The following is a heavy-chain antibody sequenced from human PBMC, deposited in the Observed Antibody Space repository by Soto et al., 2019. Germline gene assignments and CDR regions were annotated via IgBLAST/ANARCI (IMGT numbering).Heavy chain of an antibody. CDR3: ASTYGSGYRAFDS. Sequence: QVQLVQSGAEVKSAGSSVKVSCKASGDTFNFYSINWVRQAPGLGLEWVGRVNPILSMSNYAQRFQGRVTMPADKSTGTAYMELRSLRSEDTAIDYCASTYGSGYRAFDSWGQGALVTVSS. V-gene: IGHV1-69*02. J-gene: IGHJ4*02. CDR1: GDTFNFYS. CDR2: VNPILSMS. D-gene: IGHD3-10*01.